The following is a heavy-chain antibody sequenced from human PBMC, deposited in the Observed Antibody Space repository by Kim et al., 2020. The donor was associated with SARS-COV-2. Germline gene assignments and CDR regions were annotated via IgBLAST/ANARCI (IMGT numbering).Heavy chain of an antibody. CDR2: INHSGST. CDR3: ATLDRGGRRIPPLGYYYGMDV. CDR1: GGSFSGYY. Sequence: SETLSLTCAVYGGSFSGYYWSWIRQPPGKGLEWIGEINHSGSTNYNPSLKSRVTISVDTSKNQFSLKLSSVTAADTAVYYCATLDRGGRRIPPLGYYYGMDVWGQGTTVTVSS. J-gene: IGHJ6*02. D-gene: IGHD3-16*01. V-gene: IGHV4-34*01.